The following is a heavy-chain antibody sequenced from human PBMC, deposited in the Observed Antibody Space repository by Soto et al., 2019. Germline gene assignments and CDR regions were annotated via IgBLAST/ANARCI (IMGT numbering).Heavy chain of an antibody. CDR2: ISSDGNNQ. J-gene: IGHJ3*02. Sequence: GGSLRLSCAASGFTFSSDGMHWFRQAPGKGLEWVAIISSDGNNQYYGESVKGRFTISRDNSKNTLYLQMNSLRAEDTAVYYCAKGGGDSSAFEIWGQGTMGTVSS. D-gene: IGHD6-25*01. CDR1: GFTFSSDG. CDR3: AKGGGDSSAFEI. V-gene: IGHV3-30*18.